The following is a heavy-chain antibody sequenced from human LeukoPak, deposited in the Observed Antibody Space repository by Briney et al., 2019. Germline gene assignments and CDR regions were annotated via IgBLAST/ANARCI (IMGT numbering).Heavy chain of an antibody. CDR3: ARVGATRSADAFDI. D-gene: IGHD1-26*01. CDR2: ISSSGSTI. V-gene: IGHV3-11*01. Sequence: GGSLRLSCAASGFTFSDYYMSWIRQAPGKGLEWVSYISSSGSTIYYADSVRGRFTISRDNAKNSLYLQMNSLRAEDTAVYYCARVGATRSADAFDIWGQGTMVTVSS. J-gene: IGHJ3*02. CDR1: GFTFSDYY.